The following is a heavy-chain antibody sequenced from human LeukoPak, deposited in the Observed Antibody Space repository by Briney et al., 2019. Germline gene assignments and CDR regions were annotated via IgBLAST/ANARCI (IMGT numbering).Heavy chain of an antibody. Sequence: GESLKISCKVSGYILTNNWIGWVRQVPGKGLEWMGLIYPGYSDAKYSPSFQGQVTFSVDKSISTAYLQWSSLKASDTAMYYCARSPGIYCSGGSCYSVGYFDYWGQGTLVTVSS. J-gene: IGHJ4*02. CDR3: ARSPGIYCSGGSCYSVGYFDY. CDR2: IYPGYSDA. V-gene: IGHV5-51*01. D-gene: IGHD2-15*01. CDR1: GYILTNNW.